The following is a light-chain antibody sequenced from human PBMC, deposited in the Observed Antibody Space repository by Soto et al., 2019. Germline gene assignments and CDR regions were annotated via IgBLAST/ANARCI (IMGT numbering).Light chain of an antibody. CDR3: SSYTSTSTVV. J-gene: IGLJ2*01. CDR2: EVT. CDR1: TSDVGGFDY. Sequence: QSALTQPASVSGSPGQSITVSCTGSTSDVGGFDYVAWYQQHPGKAPKVMIYEVTNRPSGVSPRFSGSKSGNTASLTISGLQAVDDADYYCSSYTSTSTVVFGGGTKLTVL. V-gene: IGLV2-14*01.